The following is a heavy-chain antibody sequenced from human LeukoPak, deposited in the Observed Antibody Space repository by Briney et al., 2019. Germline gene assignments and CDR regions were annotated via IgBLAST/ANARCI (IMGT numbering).Heavy chain of an antibody. CDR1: GFTFRNYW. D-gene: IGHD6-19*01. V-gene: IGHV3-7*01. CDR2: IKEDRSEK. CDR3: ARQWLVSLSNWFDP. Sequence: GGSLRLSRAASGFTFRNYWMSWVRQAPGKGLEWVANIKEDRSEKYYVDSVKGRFTVSRDNAKNSLFLQMYTLRAEDTAVYYCARQWLVSLSNWFDPWGQGTLVTVSS. J-gene: IGHJ5*02.